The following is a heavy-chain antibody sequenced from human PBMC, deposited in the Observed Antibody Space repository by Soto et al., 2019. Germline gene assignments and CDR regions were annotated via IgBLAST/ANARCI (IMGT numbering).Heavy chain of an antibody. Sequence: PSEPLSLTCTVSGGSISSYYWSWIRQPPGKGLEWIGYIYYSGSTNYNPSLKSRVTISVDTSKNQFSLKLSSVTAADTAVYYCARLTGGDAFDIWGQGTMVTVSS. J-gene: IGHJ3*02. CDR3: ARLTGGDAFDI. CDR2: IYYSGST. V-gene: IGHV4-59*01. D-gene: IGHD7-27*01. CDR1: GGSISSYY.